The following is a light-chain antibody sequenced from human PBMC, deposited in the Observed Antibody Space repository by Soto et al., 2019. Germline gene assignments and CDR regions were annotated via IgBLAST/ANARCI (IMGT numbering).Light chain of an antibody. V-gene: IGLV2-14*01. Sequence: QSALTQPDSVSGSPGQSITISCTGTSSDVGGYNYVSWYRQHPGKAPKLMIYEGSKRPSGVSNRFSGSKSGNTASLTISGLQAEDEAEYYCSSYTSSSTWVFGGGTKLTVL. CDR1: SSDVGGYNY. CDR3: SSYTSSSTWV. J-gene: IGLJ3*02. CDR2: EGS.